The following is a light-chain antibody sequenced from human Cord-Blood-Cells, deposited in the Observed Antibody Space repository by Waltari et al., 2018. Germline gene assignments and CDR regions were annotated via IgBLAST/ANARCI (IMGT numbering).Light chain of an antibody. V-gene: IGKV3D-7*01. CDR2: GAS. CDR1: QSVSSSY. Sequence: EIVMTQSPATLSLSPGERATLSCRASQSVSSSYLSWYQQKPGQAPRLLIYGASTRATGIPARFNGSGSGTDFTLTISSLQPEDFAVYYCQQDYNLPYTFGQGTKLEIK. J-gene: IGKJ2*01. CDR3: QQDYNLPYT.